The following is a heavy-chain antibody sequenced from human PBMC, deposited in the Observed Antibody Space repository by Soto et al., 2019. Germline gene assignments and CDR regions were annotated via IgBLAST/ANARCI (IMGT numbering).Heavy chain of an antibody. CDR3: TTIPLWFGEFPLGRNDY. Sequence: GGSLRLSCAASGFTFSNAWMSWVRQAPGKGLEWVGRIKSKTDGGTTDYAAPVKGRFTISRDDSKNTLYLQMNSLKTEDTAVYYCTTIPLWFGEFPLGRNDYWGQGTLVTVSS. V-gene: IGHV3-15*01. D-gene: IGHD3-10*01. CDR1: GFTFSNAW. J-gene: IGHJ4*02. CDR2: IKSKTDGGTT.